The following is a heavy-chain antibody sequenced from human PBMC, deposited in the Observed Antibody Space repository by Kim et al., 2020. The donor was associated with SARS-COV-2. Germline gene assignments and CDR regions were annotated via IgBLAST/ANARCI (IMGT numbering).Heavy chain of an antibody. CDR1: GGSISSSSYY. CDR3: ARIGPRFGRVVPAGNTWFDP. V-gene: IGHV4-39*01. Sequence: SETLSLTCTVSGGSISSSSYYWGWIRQPPGKGLEWIGSIYYSGSTYYNPSLKSRVTISVDTSKNQFSLKLSSVTAADTAVYYCARIGPRFGRVVPAGNTWFDPWGQGTLVTVSS. D-gene: IGHD2-2*01. J-gene: IGHJ5*02. CDR2: IYYSGST.